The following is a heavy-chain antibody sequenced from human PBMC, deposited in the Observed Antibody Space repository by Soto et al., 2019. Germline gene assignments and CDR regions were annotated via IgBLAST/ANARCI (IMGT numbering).Heavy chain of an antibody. Sequence: GASVKVSCKASGYTFTGYYMHWVRQAPGQGLEWMGWNNPNSGGTNYAQKFQGWVTMTRDTSISTAYMELSRLRSDDTAVYYCARATVTTENYYYYYYMDVWGKGTTVTVSS. J-gene: IGHJ6*03. V-gene: IGHV1-2*04. D-gene: IGHD4-17*01. CDR3: ARATVTTENYYYYYYMDV. CDR2: NNPNSGGT. CDR1: GYTFTGYY.